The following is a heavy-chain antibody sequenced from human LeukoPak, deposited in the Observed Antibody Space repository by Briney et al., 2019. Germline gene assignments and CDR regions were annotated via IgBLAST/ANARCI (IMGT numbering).Heavy chain of an antibody. CDR2: INSDGSYT. CDR1: GLTFSNYW. CDR3: ASQIVVVVAATGTTRSNDY. D-gene: IGHD2-15*01. V-gene: IGHV3-74*01. J-gene: IGHJ4*02. Sequence: PGGSLGLSCVASGLTFSNYWMHWVRQVPGKGLVWVSRINSDGSYTSYLDSVKGRFTISRDNAKNTLHLQMNSLRAEDTAMYYCASQIVVVVAATGTTRSNDYWGQGTLVTVSS.